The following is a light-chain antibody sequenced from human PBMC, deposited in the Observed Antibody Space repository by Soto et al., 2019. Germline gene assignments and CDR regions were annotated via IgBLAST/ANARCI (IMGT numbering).Light chain of an antibody. Sequence: QSALPQPRSVSGSPGQSVTISCTGSSSNVAAFTSVSWYQQYPGTTPKLIIFDVSRRPSGVPDRFSGSRSGNTASLTISGLQAEDEADYYCFSSASRFTFVFGTGTQLTVL. CDR2: DVS. CDR1: SSNVAAFTS. CDR3: FSSASRFTFV. V-gene: IGLV2-11*01. J-gene: IGLJ1*01.